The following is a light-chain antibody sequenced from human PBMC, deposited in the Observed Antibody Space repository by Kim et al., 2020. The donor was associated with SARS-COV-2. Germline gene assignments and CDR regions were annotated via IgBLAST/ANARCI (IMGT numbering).Light chain of an antibody. CDR3: QQYDSSSRWT. V-gene: IGKV3-20*01. J-gene: IGKJ1*01. CDR1: QGVSGTY. Sequence: PGERATLPCRASQGVSGTYLAWYQQKPGQAPRLLIYGASSRATGIPDRFSGSGSGTDFTLTINRLEPEDFAVYYCQQYDSSSRWTFGQGTKVDIK. CDR2: GAS.